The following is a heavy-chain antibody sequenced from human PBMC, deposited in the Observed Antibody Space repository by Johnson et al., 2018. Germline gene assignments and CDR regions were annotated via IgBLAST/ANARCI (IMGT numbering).Heavy chain of an antibody. V-gene: IGHV3-21*01. CDR2: ISSSSSYI. J-gene: IGHJ3*02. Sequence: VQLVQSGGGLVKPGGSLRLSCAASGFTFSSYSMNWVRQAPGKGLEWVSSISSSSSYIYYADSVKGRFTISKDNAKNSLYLQMNSLRAEHTAVYYCPRGHLFHFAFDIWGQGTMVTVSS. CDR1: GFTFSSYS. CDR3: PRGHLFHFAFDI. D-gene: IGHD3-10*01.